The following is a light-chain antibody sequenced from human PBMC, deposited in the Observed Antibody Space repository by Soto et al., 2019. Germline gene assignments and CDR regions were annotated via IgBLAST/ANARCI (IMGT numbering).Light chain of an antibody. CDR2: QDT. CDR1: KLGDKY. CDR3: QAGDSSVA. J-gene: IGLJ2*01. V-gene: IGLV3-1*01. Sequence: SYELTQPPSVSVSPGQTASITCSGDKLGDKYACWYQQKPGQSPVLVIYQDTKRPSGIPERFSGSNSGNTATLTISGTQAMDEADYYCQAGDSSVAFGGGTKLTVL.